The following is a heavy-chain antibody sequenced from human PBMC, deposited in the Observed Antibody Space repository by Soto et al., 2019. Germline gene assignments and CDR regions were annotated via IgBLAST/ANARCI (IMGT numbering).Heavy chain of an antibody. CDR2: IKQDGSEK. D-gene: IGHD2-21*02. V-gene: IGHV3-7*01. CDR1: GFTFSSYW. J-gene: IGHJ4*02. CDR3: ASDADCGGDSSVYYFDY. Sequence: EVQLVESGGGLVQPGGSLRLSCAASGFTFSSYWMIWVRQAPGKGLEWVANIKQDGSEKYYVDSVKGRFTISRDNAKNSLALQMYSLRAEDTAVYYSASDADCGGDSSVYYFDYWGQGTLVTVSS.